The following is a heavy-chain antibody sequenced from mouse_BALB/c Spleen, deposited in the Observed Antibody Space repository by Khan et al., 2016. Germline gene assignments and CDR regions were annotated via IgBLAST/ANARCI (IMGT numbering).Heavy chain of an antibody. V-gene: IGHV1-9*01. CDR1: GYTFSSYW. Sequence: QVQLQQPGAELMKPGASVKISCKATGYTFSSYWIEWVKQRPGHGLEWIGELLPGSGSTNYNEKFRGKATFTADTSSNTDYMQLSSLTSEDSTVHSWARTNRRGYLDWWGQGTTLAGSS. J-gene: IGHJ2*01. CDR2: LLPGSGST. CDR3: ARTNRRGYLDW.